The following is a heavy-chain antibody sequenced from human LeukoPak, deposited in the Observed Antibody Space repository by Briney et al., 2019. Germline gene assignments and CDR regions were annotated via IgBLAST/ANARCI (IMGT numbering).Heavy chain of an antibody. D-gene: IGHD6-19*01. J-gene: IGHJ4*02. CDR3: ARGGGWDFDY. CDR1: GASITSRPW. CDR2: MYNSGTG. V-gene: IGHV4-4*02. Sequence: PSETLSLTCAVSGASITSRPWNWVRQPPGKGLEWIGEMYNSGTGTYMPSLRSRVTMFFDESKNHFSLKLNSVTAADTAVYYCARGGGWDFDYWGQGVLVIVSS.